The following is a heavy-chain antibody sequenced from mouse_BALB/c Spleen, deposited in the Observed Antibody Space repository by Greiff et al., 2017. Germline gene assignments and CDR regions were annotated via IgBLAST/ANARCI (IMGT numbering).Heavy chain of an antibody. CDR2: INPYNGAT. CDR3: ARFGNWAY. V-gene: IGHV1-31*01. CDR1: GYSFTGYY. J-gene: IGHJ3*01. D-gene: IGHD2-1*01. Sequence: VQLQQSGPELVKPGASVKISCKASGYSFTGYYMHWVKQSHVKSLEWIGRINPYNGATSYNQNFKDKASLTVDKSSSTAYMELHSLTSEDSAVYYCARFGNWAYWGQGTLVTVSA.